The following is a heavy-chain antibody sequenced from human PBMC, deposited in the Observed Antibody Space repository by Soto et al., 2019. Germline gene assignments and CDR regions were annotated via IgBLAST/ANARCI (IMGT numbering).Heavy chain of an antibody. V-gene: IGHV5-51*01. J-gene: IGHJ6*02. CDR1: GYSFTIYC. CDR3: ARQGYYDILTGRNRYGMDV. Sequence: GESLKISCNGSGYSFTIYCIGLVLQMPGKGLDWMGIIYPGDSDTRYSPSFQDQVTISADKSISTAYLQWSSLKASDTAMYYCARQGYYDILTGRNRYGMDVWGQGTTVTVSS. D-gene: IGHD3-9*01. CDR2: IYPGDSDT.